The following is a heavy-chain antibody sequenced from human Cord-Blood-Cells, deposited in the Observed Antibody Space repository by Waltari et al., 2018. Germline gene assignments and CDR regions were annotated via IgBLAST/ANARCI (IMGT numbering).Heavy chain of an antibody. CDR3: ARGGGRRSGWYLRDDAFDI. CDR2: INHSGST. V-gene: IGHV4-34*01. J-gene: IGHJ3*02. D-gene: IGHD6-19*01. Sequence: QVQLQQWGAGLLKPSETLSLTCAVYGGSFSGYYWSWIRQPPGTGLEWIGEINHSGSTNYNPSLKSRVTISVDTSKNQFSLKLSSVTAADTAVYYCARGGGRRSGWYLRDDAFDIWGQGTMVTVSS. CDR1: GGSFSGYY.